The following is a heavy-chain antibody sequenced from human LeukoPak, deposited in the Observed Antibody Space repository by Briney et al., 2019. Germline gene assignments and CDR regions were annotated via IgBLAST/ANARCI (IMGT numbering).Heavy chain of an antibody. D-gene: IGHD5-12*01. J-gene: IGHJ4*02. Sequence: PSETLSLTCTVSGGSISSGGYYWSWIRQHPGKGLEWIGYIYYSGSTYYNPSLKSRVTISVDTSKNQFSLKLSSVTAADTAVYYCARAGPPLISGYDPFSFDYWGQGTLVTVSS. CDR2: IYYSGST. CDR1: GGSISSGGYY. CDR3: ARAGPPLISGYDPFSFDY. V-gene: IGHV4-31*03.